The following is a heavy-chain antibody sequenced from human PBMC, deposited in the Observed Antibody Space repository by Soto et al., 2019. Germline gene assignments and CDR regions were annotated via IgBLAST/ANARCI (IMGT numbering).Heavy chain of an antibody. V-gene: IGHV3-74*01. CDR2: INSDGSNT. CDR3: ARGFNHGLDV. CDR1: GFTFSSYW. Sequence: GGSLRLSCAASGFTFSSYWMHWVRQAPGKGLVWVSRINSDGSNTNYADSVKGRFTISRDNAKNTLYLQMNSLRAEDTALYYCARGFNHGLDVWGQGTTVTVSS. J-gene: IGHJ6*02.